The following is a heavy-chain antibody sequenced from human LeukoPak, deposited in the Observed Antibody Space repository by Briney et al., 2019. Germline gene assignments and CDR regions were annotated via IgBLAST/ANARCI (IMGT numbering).Heavy chain of an antibody. CDR1: GFTFSSYW. Sequence: PGGSLSLSCAASGFTFSSYWMHWVRQAPGKGLVWVSRINSDGSSTSYADSVKGRFTISRDNAKNTLYLQMNSLRAEDTAVYYCARDVGDGYKTNIWGQGTMVTVSS. CDR3: ARDVGDGYKTNI. V-gene: IGHV3-74*01. D-gene: IGHD5-24*01. CDR2: INSDGSST. J-gene: IGHJ3*02.